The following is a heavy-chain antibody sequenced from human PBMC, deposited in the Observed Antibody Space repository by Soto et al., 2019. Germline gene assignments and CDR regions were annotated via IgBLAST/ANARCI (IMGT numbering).Heavy chain of an antibody. CDR2: INPNSGGT. Sequence: ASVKVSCKASGYTFTGYYMHWVRQAPGQGLEWMGWINPNSGGTNYAQKFQGWVTMTRDTSISTAYMELGRLRSDDTAVYYCARSSGGIPQRSANCSSTSCYSPYYYYYMDVWGKGTTVTVSS. D-gene: IGHD2-2*01. V-gene: IGHV1-2*04. J-gene: IGHJ6*03. CDR3: ARSSGGIPQRSANCSSTSCYSPYYYYYMDV. CDR1: GYTFTGYY.